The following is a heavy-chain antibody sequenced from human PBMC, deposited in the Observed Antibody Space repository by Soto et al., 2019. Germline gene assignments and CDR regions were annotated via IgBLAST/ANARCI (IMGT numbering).Heavy chain of an antibody. CDR1: GFTFSSYD. CDR2: ISNSGDRT. Sequence: PGGSLRLSCAASGFTFSSYDMCWVRQAPGKGLEWVSGISNSGDRTYYADSVKGRFTISRDNSKNTLYLQVNSLRVEDTAVYYCAKDQAAAGTISRYFQHWGQGTLVTVSS. CDR3: AKDQAAAGTISRYFQH. J-gene: IGHJ1*01. V-gene: IGHV3-23*01. D-gene: IGHD6-13*01.